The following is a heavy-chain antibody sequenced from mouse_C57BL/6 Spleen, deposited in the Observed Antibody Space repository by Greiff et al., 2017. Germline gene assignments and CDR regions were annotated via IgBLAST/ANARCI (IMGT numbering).Heavy chain of an antibody. CDR1: GYTFTSYW. V-gene: IGHV1-59*01. D-gene: IGHD1-1*01. CDR2: IDPSDSYT. J-gene: IGHJ2*01. CDR3: TLTTVVATAY. Sequence: QVQLKQPGAELVRPGTSVKLSCKASGYTFTSYWMHWVKQRPGQGLEWIGAIDPSDSYTNYNQKFKGKATLTVDTSSSTAYMKLSSLTSEDSAVYYCTLTTVVATAYWGQGTTLTVSS.